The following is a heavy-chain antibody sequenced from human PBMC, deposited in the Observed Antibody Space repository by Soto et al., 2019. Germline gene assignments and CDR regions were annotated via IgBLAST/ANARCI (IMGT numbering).Heavy chain of an antibody. CDR1: GYTFSNFW. Sequence: LKISCQCSGYTFSNFWIGWVRQLPGQGLEWMGIIYPGDHETRYSPSFLGKVTISAEKSINTAYLQWSSLEASDSAFYFCARSPRSSTSFDVWGQGALVTVSS. CDR3: ARSPRSSTSFDV. V-gene: IGHV5-51*01. D-gene: IGHD6-13*01. CDR2: IYPGDHET. J-gene: IGHJ4*02.